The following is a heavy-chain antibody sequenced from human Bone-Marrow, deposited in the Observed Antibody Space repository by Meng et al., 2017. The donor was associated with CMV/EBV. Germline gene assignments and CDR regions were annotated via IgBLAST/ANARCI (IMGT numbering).Heavy chain of an antibody. Sequence: GESLKISCAASGFTFSGSAMHWVRQASGKGLEWVGRIRSKANNYATAYAASVKGRFTISRDDSKNTAYLQMNSLKTEDTAVYYCTRLGNSWSLDYWGQGKLVTVSS. CDR3: TRLGNSWSLDY. D-gene: IGHD6-13*01. V-gene: IGHV3-73*01. J-gene: IGHJ4*02. CDR2: IRSKANNYAT. CDR1: GFTFSGSA.